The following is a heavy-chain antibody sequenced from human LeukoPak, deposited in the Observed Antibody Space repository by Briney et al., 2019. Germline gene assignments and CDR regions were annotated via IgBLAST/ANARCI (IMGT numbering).Heavy chain of an antibody. CDR2: INHSGST. J-gene: IGHJ4*02. CDR1: GGSFSGYY. CDR3: ARLIRYYYGSGSYYEAFDY. Sequence: SETLSLTCAVCGGSFSGYYWSWIRQPPGKGLEWIGEINHSGSTNYNPSLKSRVTISVDTSRNQFSLKLSSVTAADTAVYYCARLIRYYYGSGSYYEAFDYWGQGTLVTVSS. V-gene: IGHV4-34*01. D-gene: IGHD3-10*01.